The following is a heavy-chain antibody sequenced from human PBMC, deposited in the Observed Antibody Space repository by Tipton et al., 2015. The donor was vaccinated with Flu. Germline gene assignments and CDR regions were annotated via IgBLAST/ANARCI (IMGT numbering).Heavy chain of an antibody. CDR2: MSYSGRI. CDR3: ARFENNDYIFDY. D-gene: IGHD4-11*01. V-gene: IGHV4-31*03. Sequence: TLSLTCTVSGGSISSGGCYWSWVRRRPGEGLEWIGYMSYSGRIYYNPSLRSRITISVDTSKNQFSLKLSSVTAADTAVYYCARFENNDYIFDYWGQGTLVTVSS. CDR1: GGSISSGGCY. J-gene: IGHJ4*02.